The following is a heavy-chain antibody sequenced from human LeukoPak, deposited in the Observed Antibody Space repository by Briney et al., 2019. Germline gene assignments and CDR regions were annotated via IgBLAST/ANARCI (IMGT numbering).Heavy chain of an antibody. D-gene: IGHD6-19*01. CDR1: GFTFSSYS. J-gene: IGHJ4*02. Sequence: GGSLRLSCAASGFTFSSYSMNWVRQAPGKGLEWVSYISSSSSTIYYADSVKGRFTISRDNAKNSLYLQMNSLRDEGTAVYYCARVSIAVAGTLGYWGQGTLVTVSS. V-gene: IGHV3-48*02. CDR2: ISSSSSTI. CDR3: ARVSIAVAGTLGY.